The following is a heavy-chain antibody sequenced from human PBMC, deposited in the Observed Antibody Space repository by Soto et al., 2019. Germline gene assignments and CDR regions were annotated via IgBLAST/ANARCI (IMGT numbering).Heavy chain of an antibody. D-gene: IGHD3-22*01. CDR2: IRGDGGSA. J-gene: IGHJ4*02. V-gene: IGHV3-23*01. Sequence: PGGSLRLSCAASGFIFRNYAMSWVRQAPGKGMELVSSIRGDGGSAYFADSVKGRFTVSRDNSKSTLYLQMNSLRAEDTALYFCAKDQNYYDNRPPDYWGQGTPVTVSS. CDR3: AKDQNYYDNRPPDY. CDR1: GFIFRNYA.